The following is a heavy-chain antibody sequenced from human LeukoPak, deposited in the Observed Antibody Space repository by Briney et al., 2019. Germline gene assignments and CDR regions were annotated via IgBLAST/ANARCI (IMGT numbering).Heavy chain of an antibody. D-gene: IGHD2/OR15-2a*01. CDR2: ISSSGSTK. CDR1: GITFSSYS. CDR3: ARGGLSIMGY. J-gene: IGHJ4*02. V-gene: IGHV3-48*01. Sequence: SGGSLRLSCGASGITFSSYSMNWVRQAPGKGLEWVSYISSSGSTKYYADSVKGRFTTSRDNAGNSLYLQMNSLRAEDTAVYFCARGGLSIMGYWGQGTLVTVSS.